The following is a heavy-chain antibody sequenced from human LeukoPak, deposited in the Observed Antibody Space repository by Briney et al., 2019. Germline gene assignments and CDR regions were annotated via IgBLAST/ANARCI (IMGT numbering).Heavy chain of an antibody. Sequence: SETLSLTCTVSGGFISSYYWSWIRQPAGKGLEWIGRIYTSGSTNYNPSLKSRVTMSVDTSKNQFSLKLSSVTAADTAVYYCAREGSSSSEIYYYYYMDVWGKGTTVTVSS. CDR3: AREGSSSSEIYYYYYMDV. J-gene: IGHJ6*03. V-gene: IGHV4-4*07. CDR1: GGFISSYY. D-gene: IGHD6-6*01. CDR2: IYTSGST.